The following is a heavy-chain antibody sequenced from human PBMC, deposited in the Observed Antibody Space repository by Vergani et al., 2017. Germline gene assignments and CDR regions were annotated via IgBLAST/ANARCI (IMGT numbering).Heavy chain of an antibody. J-gene: IGHJ5*01. D-gene: IGHD2-8*02. CDR3: VRTEYCTGIARHTRFDS. CDR1: GFSFNTYW. V-gene: IGHV3-74*03. CDR2: IVEDGNRA. Sequence: EVQLVESGGGSVQSGGSLRLSCVASGFSFNTYWMHWVRQVPGKGLMWVARIVEDGNRATYGDFETGRFIISSDNAKNTVFLQMNNLRADDAGVYYCVRTEYCTGIARHTRFDSWGQGALVTVSS.